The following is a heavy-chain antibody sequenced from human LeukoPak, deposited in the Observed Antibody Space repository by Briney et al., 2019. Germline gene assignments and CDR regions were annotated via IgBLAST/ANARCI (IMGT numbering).Heavy chain of an antibody. V-gene: IGHV3-64*01. CDR3: ARDYGDYLLDY. CDR1: GFTFSSYA. J-gene: IGHJ4*02. D-gene: IGHD4-17*01. Sequence: PGGSLRLSCAASGFTFSSYAMHWVRQAPGKGLEYVSAISSNGGSTYYANSVKGRFTISRDNSKNTLYLQMGSLRSEDTAVYYCARDYGDYLLDYWGQGTLVTVSS. CDR2: ISSNGGST.